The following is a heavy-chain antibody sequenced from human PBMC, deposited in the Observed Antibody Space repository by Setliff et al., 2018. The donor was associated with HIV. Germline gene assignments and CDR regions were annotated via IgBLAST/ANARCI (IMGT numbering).Heavy chain of an antibody. V-gene: IGHV5-51*01. J-gene: IGHJ2*01. CDR3: ARRYYGSRGGYFDL. CDR1: GYSFTSYW. Sequence: VESLKISCKASGYSFTSYWIGWVRQMPGKGLEWMGIIYPGDYETRYSPSFQGQVTISADTSISTAYLQWSSLKASDTAMYYCARRYYGSRGGYFDLWGRGTLVTVS. D-gene: IGHD3-10*01. CDR2: IYPGDYET.